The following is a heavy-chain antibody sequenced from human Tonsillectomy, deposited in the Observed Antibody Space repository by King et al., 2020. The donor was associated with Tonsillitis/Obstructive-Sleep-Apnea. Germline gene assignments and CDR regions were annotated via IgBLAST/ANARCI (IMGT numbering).Heavy chain of an antibody. CDR1: GGSFSGYY. J-gene: IGHJ6*02. CDR2: INHSGST. D-gene: IGHD2-8*01. V-gene: IGHV4-34*01. Sequence: VQLQQWGAGLLKPSETLSLTCAVYGGSFSGYYWSWIRQPPGKGLEWIGEINHSGSTNYNPSLKSRVTISVNTSKNQFSLKLSSVTAADTAVYYCNGYYYYYAMDVWGQGTTVTVPS. CDR3: NGYYYYYAMDV.